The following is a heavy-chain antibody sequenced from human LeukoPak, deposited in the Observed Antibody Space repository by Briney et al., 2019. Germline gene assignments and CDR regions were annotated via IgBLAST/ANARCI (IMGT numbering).Heavy chain of an antibody. D-gene: IGHD1/OR15-1a*01. Sequence: GESLKISCQASGYSFTTHWIGWVRQLPGKGLEWMGLIFPGDSETIYSPSLQGQVTISADKSINTAYLRWSSLKASDTAMYYCATSESQTRFDYWGQGALVTVSS. CDR1: GYSFTTHW. CDR3: ATSESQTRFDY. J-gene: IGHJ4*02. CDR2: IFPGDSET. V-gene: IGHV5-51*01.